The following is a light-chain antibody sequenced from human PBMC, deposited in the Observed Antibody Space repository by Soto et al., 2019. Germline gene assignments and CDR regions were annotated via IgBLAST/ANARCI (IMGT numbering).Light chain of an antibody. CDR2: GAS. V-gene: IGKV3D-15*01. J-gene: IGKJ4*01. CDR3: QRYNNWPLT. Sequence: EIVLTQSPGTLSLSPGERATLSCRASQSVSSSFLAWYRQKPGQAPRLLIYGASTRAPGIPDRFSGSGSGTDFTLTINSLQSEDFAIYYCQRYNNWPLTFGGGTKVESK. CDR1: QSVSSS.